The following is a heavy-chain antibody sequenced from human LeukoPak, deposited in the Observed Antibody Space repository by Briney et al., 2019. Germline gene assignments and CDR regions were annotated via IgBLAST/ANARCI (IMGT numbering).Heavy chain of an antibody. V-gene: IGHV1-2*02. D-gene: IGHD6-19*01. Sequence: ASVKVSCKASGYTFTGYYMHWVRQAPGQGLEWMGWINPNSGGTNYAQKFQGRVTMTRDTSISTAYMELSRLRSDDTAVYYCARDQGSGWPPLYYMDVWGKGTTATVSS. CDR2: INPNSGGT. J-gene: IGHJ6*03. CDR3: ARDQGSGWPPLYYMDV. CDR1: GYTFTGYY.